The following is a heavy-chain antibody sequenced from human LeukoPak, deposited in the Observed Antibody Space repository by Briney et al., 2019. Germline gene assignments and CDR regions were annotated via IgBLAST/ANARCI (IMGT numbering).Heavy chain of an antibody. D-gene: IGHD6-19*01. CDR3: AKHRKVAGTPFDY. J-gene: IGHJ4*02. CDR2: ISGSGGST. Sequence: PGGSLRLSCAASGFTFSSYAMSWVRQAPGKGLEWVSAISGSGGSTYYADSVKGRFTISRDNSENTLYLQMNSLRAEDTAVYYCAKHRKVAGTPFDYWGQGTLVTVSS. V-gene: IGHV3-23*01. CDR1: GFTFSSYA.